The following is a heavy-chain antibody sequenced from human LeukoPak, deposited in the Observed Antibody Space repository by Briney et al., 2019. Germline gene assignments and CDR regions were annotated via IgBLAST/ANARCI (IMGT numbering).Heavy chain of an antibody. CDR3: ARVGGITLALAPSPFPDYNYYYMDV. V-gene: IGHV3-21*01. CDR1: GFTFSSYS. Sequence: GGSLSLSCAAPGFTFSSYSMNWVRQAPGKGLEWVSSISSSSSYIYYTDSVKGRFTISRDNAKKSLYLQMNSLRAEDTAVYYCARVGGITLALAPSPFPDYNYYYMDVWGKGTTVTVSS. J-gene: IGHJ6*03. CDR2: ISSSSSYI. D-gene: IGHD3-10*01.